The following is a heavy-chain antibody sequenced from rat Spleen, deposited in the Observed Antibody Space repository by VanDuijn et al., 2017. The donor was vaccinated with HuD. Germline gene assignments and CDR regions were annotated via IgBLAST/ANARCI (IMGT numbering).Heavy chain of an antibody. CDR1: GFTFSNFD. CDR2: ISPSGVT. D-gene: IGHD1-2*01. Sequence: EVQLVESGGGLVQPGRSLKLSCAASGFTFSNFDMAWVRQAPTKGLEWVTSISPSGVTYYRDSVKGRFTVYRENAESTLYLLMDSLRSEDTATYYCATGLFPRAAIFAHWGQGTLVTVSS. V-gene: IGHV5-27*01. CDR3: ATGLFPRAAIFAH. J-gene: IGHJ3*01.